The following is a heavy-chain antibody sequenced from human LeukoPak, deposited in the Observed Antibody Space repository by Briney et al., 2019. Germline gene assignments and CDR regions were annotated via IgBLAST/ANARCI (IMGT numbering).Heavy chain of an antibody. CDR3: AISGSVAVYDILTGYYSRNWFDP. CDR1: GGSISSYY. CDR2: ICYSGST. J-gene: IGHJ5*02. V-gene: IGHV4-59*01. Sequence: SETLSLTCTVSGGSISSYYWSWIRQPPGKGLEWIGYICYSGSTNYNPSLKSRVAISVDTSKNQFSLKLSSVTAADTAVYYCAISGSVAVYDILTGYYSRNWFDPWGQGTLVTVSS. D-gene: IGHD3-9*01.